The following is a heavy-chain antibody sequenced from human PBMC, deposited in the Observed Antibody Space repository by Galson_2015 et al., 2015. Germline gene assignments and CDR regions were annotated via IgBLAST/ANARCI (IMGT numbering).Heavy chain of an antibody. V-gene: IGHV3-13*04. CDR1: GFTFSSYD. CDR2: IGTAGDT. J-gene: IGHJ2*01. Sequence: SLRLSCAASGFTFSSYDMHWVRHAPGKDLEWVSAIGTAGDTYYPGSVKGRFTISRENAKNSLYLQMNSLRAGDTAVYYCARGGPNYDFWTYLYFDLWGRGTLVTVSS. D-gene: IGHD3-3*01. CDR3: ARGGPNYDFWTYLYFDL.